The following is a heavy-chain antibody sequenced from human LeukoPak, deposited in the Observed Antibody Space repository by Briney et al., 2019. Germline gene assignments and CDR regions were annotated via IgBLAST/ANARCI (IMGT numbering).Heavy chain of an antibody. D-gene: IGHD2-2*01. CDR2: ISYDGSNK. CDR1: GFTFSSYA. CDR3: ASDIVVVPAATHDY. V-gene: IGHV3-30-3*01. J-gene: IGHJ4*02. Sequence: GGSLRLSCAASGFTFSSYAMHWVRQAPGKGLEWVAVISYDGSNKYYADSVKGRFTISGDNSKNTLYLQMNSLRAEDTAVYYCASDIVVVPAATHDYWGQGTLVTISS.